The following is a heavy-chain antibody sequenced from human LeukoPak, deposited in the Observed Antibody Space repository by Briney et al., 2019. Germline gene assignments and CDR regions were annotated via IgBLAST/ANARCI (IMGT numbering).Heavy chain of an antibody. J-gene: IGHJ1*01. CDR1: GGSFSGYY. CDR3: ARGGVAVAGTCQH. V-gene: IGHV4-34*01. D-gene: IGHD6-19*01. CDR2: INHSGST. Sequence: PSETLSLTCAVYGGSFSGYYWSWIRQPPGKGLEWIGEINHSGSTNYNPSLKSRVTISVDTSENQFSLKLSSVTAADTAVYYCARGGVAVAGTCQHWGQGTLVTVSS.